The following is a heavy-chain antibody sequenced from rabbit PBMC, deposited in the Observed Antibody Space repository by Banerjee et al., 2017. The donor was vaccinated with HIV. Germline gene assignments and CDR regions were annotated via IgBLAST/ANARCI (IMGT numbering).Heavy chain of an antibody. CDR2: IYAGSSGST. CDR3: ATVFAGSLKL. D-gene: IGHD3-1*01. CDR1: GFSFSSSYY. Sequence: QSLEESGGDLVKPGASLTLTCTASGFSFSSSYYMCWVRQAPGKGLEWIGCIYAGSSGSTYYASWAKGRFTISKTSSTTVTLQMTSLTAADTATYFCATVFAGSLKLWGPGTLVTVS. J-gene: IGHJ4*01. V-gene: IGHV1S40*01.